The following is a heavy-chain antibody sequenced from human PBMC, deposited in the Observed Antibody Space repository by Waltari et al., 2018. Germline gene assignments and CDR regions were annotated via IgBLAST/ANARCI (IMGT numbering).Heavy chain of an antibody. CDR2: IYTSGST. V-gene: IGHV4-4*07. J-gene: IGHJ3*02. CDR1: GGSISSYY. CDR3: AGLIYNWNDGAFDI. D-gene: IGHD1-20*01. Sequence: QVQLQESGPGLVKPSETLSLTCTVSGGSISSYYWSWIRQPAGKGLEWIGRIYTSGSTNYNPSLKSRVTMSVDTSKNQFSLKLSSVTAADTAVYYCAGLIYNWNDGAFDIWGQGTMVTVSS.